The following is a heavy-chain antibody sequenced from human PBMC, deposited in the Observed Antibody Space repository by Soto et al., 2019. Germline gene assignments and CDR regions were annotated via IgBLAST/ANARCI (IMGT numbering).Heavy chain of an antibody. CDR1: GGSISSHY. J-gene: IGHJ4*02. Sequence: QVQLQASGPGLVKPSETLSLTCTVSGGSISSHYWSWIRQPPGQGLEWIGYIYYRGSTNYNPSLKCRVTISVDTSKSHFSLTLSSVTAADTAVYFCARLDGYDHYFAYWGQGALVTVSS. CDR3: ARLDGYDHYFAY. D-gene: IGHD5-12*01. V-gene: IGHV4-59*08. CDR2: IYYRGST.